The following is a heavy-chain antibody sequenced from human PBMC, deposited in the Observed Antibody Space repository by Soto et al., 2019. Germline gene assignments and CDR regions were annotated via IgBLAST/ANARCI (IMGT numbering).Heavy chain of an antibody. D-gene: IGHD3-3*01. V-gene: IGHV3-33*01. Sequence: GGSLRLSCAASGFTFSSYGMHWVRQAPGKGLEWVAVIWYDGSNKYYADSVKGRFTISRDNSKNTLYLQMNSLRAEDTAVYYCARDRKAIFGVVIPWFDPWGQGTLVTVSS. CDR1: GFTFSSYG. CDR2: IWYDGSNK. J-gene: IGHJ5*02. CDR3: ARDRKAIFGVVIPWFDP.